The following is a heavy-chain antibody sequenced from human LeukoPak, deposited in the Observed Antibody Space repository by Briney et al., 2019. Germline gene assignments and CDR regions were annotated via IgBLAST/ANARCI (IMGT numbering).Heavy chain of an antibody. CDR3: ASGALYCSGGSWGSVPWCAFDI. CDR2: IYSGGST. V-gene: IGHV3-66*01. Sequence: GGSLRLSCAASGFTVSSNYMSWVRQAPGKGLEWVSVIYSGGSTYYADSVKGRFTISRDNSKNTLYLQMNSLRAEDTAVYYCASGALYCSGGSWGSVPWCAFDIWGQGTMVTVSS. J-gene: IGHJ3*02. D-gene: IGHD2-15*01. CDR1: GFTVSSNY.